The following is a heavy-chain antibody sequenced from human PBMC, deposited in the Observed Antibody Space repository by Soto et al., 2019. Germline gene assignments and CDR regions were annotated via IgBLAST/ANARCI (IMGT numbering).Heavy chain of an antibody. CDR1: GGSISSYY. CDR2: IYYSGST. V-gene: IGHV4-59*12. J-gene: IGHJ4*02. CDR3: ARGVLFGGVIVAVFDY. D-gene: IGHD3-16*02. Sequence: SXTLSLTCTVSGGSISSYYCSWIVQPPGKGLEWIGYIYYSGSTNYNPSLKSRVTISVDTSKNQFSLKLSSVTAADTAVYYCARGVLFGGVIVAVFDYWGQGTLVTVSS.